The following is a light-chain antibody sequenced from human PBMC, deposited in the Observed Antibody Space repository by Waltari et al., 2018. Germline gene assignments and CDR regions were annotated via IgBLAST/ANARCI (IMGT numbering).Light chain of an antibody. CDR3: QQYNSYSLLT. V-gene: IGKV1-5*03. CDR1: QSISNC. CDR2: KAS. J-gene: IGKJ4*01. Sequence: DIQMTQSPSTLSASVGDRFTITCRASQSISNCLAWYQQKPGKAPKLLIYKASTLESGVPSRFSSSGSGTEFTLTISSLQPDDFATYYCQQYNSYSLLTFGGGTKVEIK.